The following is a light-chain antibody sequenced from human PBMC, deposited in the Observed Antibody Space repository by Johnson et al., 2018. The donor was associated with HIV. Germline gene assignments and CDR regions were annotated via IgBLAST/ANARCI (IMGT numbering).Light chain of an antibody. Sequence: QSVLTQPPSVSAAPGQKVTISCSGSSSNIGNNYVSWYQQLPGTAPKLLIYDNNKRPSGIPDRFSGSKSGTSATLGITGLQTGDEADYYCATWDTSLSAGVFGTG. CDR2: DNN. CDR3: ATWDTSLSAGV. V-gene: IGLV1-51*01. CDR1: SSNIGNNY. J-gene: IGLJ1*01.